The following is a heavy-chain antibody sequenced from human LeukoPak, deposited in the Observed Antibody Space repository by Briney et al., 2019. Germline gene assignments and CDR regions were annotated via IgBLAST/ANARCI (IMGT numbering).Heavy chain of an antibody. D-gene: IGHD3-22*01. Sequence: GASVKVSCKASGGTFSSYAISWVRQAPGQGLEWMGRIIPILGIANYAQKFQGRVTITADKSTSTAYMELSSLRSEDTAVYYCAIADDSSGYYRRRYYFDYWGQETLVTVSS. V-gene: IGHV1-69*04. CDR2: IIPILGIA. CDR1: GGTFSSYA. CDR3: AIADDSSGYYRRRYYFDY. J-gene: IGHJ4*02.